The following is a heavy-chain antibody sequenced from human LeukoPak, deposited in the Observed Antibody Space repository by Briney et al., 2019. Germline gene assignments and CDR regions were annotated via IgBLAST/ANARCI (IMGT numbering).Heavy chain of an antibody. CDR2: IYHSGNT. V-gene: IGHV4-4*02. J-gene: IGHJ4*02. D-gene: IGHD2-15*01. CDR3: ARGPEGHPGYFDY. CDR1: GGSISSFNW. Sequence: SGTLSLTCAVFGGSISSFNWWTWVRQPPGKGLEWIGEIYHSGNTNYNPSLKSRVTISVDKSKNQFSLKLTSLTAADTAVYYCARGPEGHPGYFDYWGQGTLVTVSS.